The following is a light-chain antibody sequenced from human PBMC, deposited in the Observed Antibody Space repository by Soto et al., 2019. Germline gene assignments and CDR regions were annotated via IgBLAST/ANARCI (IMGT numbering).Light chain of an antibody. Sequence: EIVMTQSPGTLSVSPGERATLSCRASQTVTSNLAWYQQKPGQAPRLLIYGASTRATGIPARFSGSGSGTEFTLAISSLQSEDFAVYSCQQYNSWPYTFGQGTKLEI. V-gene: IGKV3-15*01. J-gene: IGKJ2*01. CDR2: GAS. CDR3: QQYNSWPYT. CDR1: QTVTSN.